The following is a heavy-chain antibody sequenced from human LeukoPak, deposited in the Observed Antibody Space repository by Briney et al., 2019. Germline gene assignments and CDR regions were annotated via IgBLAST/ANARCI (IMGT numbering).Heavy chain of an antibody. V-gene: IGHV3-23*01. CDR2: ISGSGGST. J-gene: IGHJ4*02. D-gene: IGHD3-16*01. CDR3: ARLTLIIGLGGPNY. CDR1: GFTFSSYA. Sequence: GGSLRLSCAASGFTFSSYAMSWVRQAPGKGLEWVSAISGSGGSTYYADSVKGRFTISRDNSKNTLYLQMNSLRAEDTAVYYCARLTLIIGLGGPNYWGQGTLVTVSS.